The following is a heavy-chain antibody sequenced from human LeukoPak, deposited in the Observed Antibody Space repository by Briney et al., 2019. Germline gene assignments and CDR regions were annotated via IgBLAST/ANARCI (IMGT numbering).Heavy chain of an antibody. D-gene: IGHD3-10*02. V-gene: IGHV3-23*01. CDR2: ISGSGGST. J-gene: IGHJ6*03. Sequence: PGGSLRLSCAASGFTFSSYAMSWVRQAPGKGLEWVSAISGSGGSTYYADSVKGRFTISRDNSKNTLYLQMNSLRAEDTAVYYCAKSRGTMIGGYYYYMDVWGKGTTVTVSS. CDR1: GFTFSSYA. CDR3: AKSRGTMIGGYYYYMDV.